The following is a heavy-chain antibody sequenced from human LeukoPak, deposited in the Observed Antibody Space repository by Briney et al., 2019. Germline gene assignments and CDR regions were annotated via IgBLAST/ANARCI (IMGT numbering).Heavy chain of an antibody. D-gene: IGHD4-17*01. V-gene: IGHV3-49*04. CDR3: SRDYGDYP. J-gene: IGHJ5*02. CDR2: IRGKVYGGTT. CDR1: GFTFSNYV. Sequence: GGSLRLSCRGSGFTFSNYVMSWVRQAPGKGLEWVGFIRGKVYGGTTEYAASVKGRFTISRDDSKSIAYLQMNSLKTEDTAVYYCSRDYGDYPWGQGTLVIVSA.